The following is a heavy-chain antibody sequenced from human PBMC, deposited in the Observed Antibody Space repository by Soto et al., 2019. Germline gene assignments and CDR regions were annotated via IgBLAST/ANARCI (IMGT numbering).Heavy chain of an antibody. V-gene: IGHV1-69*13. D-gene: IGHD5-12*01. Sequence: SVKVSCKASGGTFSSYAISWVRQAPGQGLEWMGGIIPIFGTANYAQKFQGRVTITADESTSTAYMELSSLRSEDTAVYYCARCADGYNYWFDPWGQGTLVTVSS. CDR2: IIPIFGTA. CDR3: ARCADGYNYWFDP. CDR1: GGTFSSYA. J-gene: IGHJ5*02.